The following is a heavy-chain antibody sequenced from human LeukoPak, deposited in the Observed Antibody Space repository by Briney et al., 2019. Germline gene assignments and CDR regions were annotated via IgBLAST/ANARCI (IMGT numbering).Heavy chain of an antibody. CDR2: ISGSGGST. CDR1: GFTFSSYA. Sequence: PGGSLRLSRAASGFTFSSYAMSWVRQAPGKGLEWVSSISGSGGSTYYADSVKGRFTISRDNSKNTLYLQVNSLRAEDTAVYYCAKEKALVVITYFDYWGQGTLVTVSS. V-gene: IGHV3-23*01. CDR3: AKEKALVVITYFDY. J-gene: IGHJ4*02. D-gene: IGHD3-22*01.